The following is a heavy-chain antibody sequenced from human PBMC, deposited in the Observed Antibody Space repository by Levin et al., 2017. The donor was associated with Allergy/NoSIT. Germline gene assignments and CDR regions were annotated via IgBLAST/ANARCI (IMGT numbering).Heavy chain of an antibody. V-gene: IGHV3-23*01. J-gene: IGHJ4*02. Sequence: QPGESLKISCAASGFTFSSYAMSWVRQAPGKGLEWVSAISGSGGSTYYADSVKGRFTISRDNSKNTLYLQMNSLRAEDTAVYYCAKEGIYGDYLDYWGQGTLVTVSS. CDR1: GFTFSSYA. CDR3: AKEGIYGDYLDY. D-gene: IGHD4-17*01. CDR2: ISGSGGST.